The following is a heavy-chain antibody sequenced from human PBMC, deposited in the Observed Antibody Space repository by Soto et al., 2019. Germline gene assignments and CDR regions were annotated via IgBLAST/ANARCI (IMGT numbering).Heavy chain of an antibody. CDR3: ARSPRTYDQRENEAFNI. V-gene: IGHV1-2*02. CDR1: GYTFTDYY. J-gene: IGHJ3*02. CDR2: VKPNRGGT. Sequence: QVQLVQSGAEVKKPGASVKVSCRASGYTFTDYYIHWVRQAPGQGLEWLGWVKPNRGGTEYAQEFQGRVIITRDPSISTAYMELSYLKADDTAAYFCARSPRTYDQRENEAFNIWGQGTLVIASS. D-gene: IGHD1-1*01.